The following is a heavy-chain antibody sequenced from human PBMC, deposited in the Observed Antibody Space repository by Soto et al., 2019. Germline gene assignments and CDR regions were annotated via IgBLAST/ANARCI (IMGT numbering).Heavy chain of an antibody. J-gene: IGHJ4*02. D-gene: IGHD3-22*01. Sequence: QVQLVESRAEVKKPGASVTVSCKASGYTFTSYYLHWVRQAPGQGLEWMGKINPSGGTTSYAQKFQGRVTMTRDTSTSTVYMELSSLRSEDTAVYYCVRGDYYDSSGYYGDPPYFDYWGQGTLVTVSS. CDR2: INPSGGTT. V-gene: IGHV1-46*01. CDR3: VRGDYYDSSGYYGDPPYFDY. CDR1: GYTFTSYY.